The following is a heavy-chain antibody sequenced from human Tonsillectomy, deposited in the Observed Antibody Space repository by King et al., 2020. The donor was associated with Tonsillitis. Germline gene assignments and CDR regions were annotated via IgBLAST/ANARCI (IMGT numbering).Heavy chain of an antibody. V-gene: IGHV3-21*01. CDR3: ASDSFDYFYGMDV. D-gene: IGHD3-3*01. CDR2: ISSSSTYI. J-gene: IGHJ6*02. CDR1: GFTFSSYN. Sequence: VQLVESGGGLVKPGGSLRLSCAASGFTFSSYNMNWVRQAPGKGLEWVSSISSSSTYIYYADSVRGRFTISRDSATNSLYLQMNSLRAEDTAVYYCASDSFDYFYGMDVWGQGTTVTVSS.